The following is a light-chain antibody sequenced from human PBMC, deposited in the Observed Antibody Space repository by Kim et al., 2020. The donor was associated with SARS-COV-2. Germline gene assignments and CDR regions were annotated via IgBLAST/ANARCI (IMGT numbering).Light chain of an antibody. J-gene: IGKJ2*01. CDR1: QSVSSSY. CDR2: GAS. CDR3: KQYGSSVYT. Sequence: EIVLTQSPGTLSLSPGERATLSCRASQSVSSSYLAWYQQKPGQAPRLLIYGASSRATGIPDRFSGSGSGTDFTLTISRLEPEDFAVYYCKQYGSSVYTFGQGTKREI. V-gene: IGKV3-20*01.